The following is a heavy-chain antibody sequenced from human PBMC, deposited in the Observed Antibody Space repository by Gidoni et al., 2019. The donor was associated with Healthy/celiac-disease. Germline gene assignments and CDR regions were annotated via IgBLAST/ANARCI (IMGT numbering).Heavy chain of an antibody. D-gene: IGHD2-15*01. Sequence: APGQGLEWMGGIIPIFGTANYAQKFQGRVTITADESTSTAYMELSSLRSEDTAVYSCARYIVVVVAATTYNWFDPWGQGTLVTVSS. V-gene: IGHV1-69*01. CDR2: IIPIFGTA. CDR3: ARYIVVVVAATTYNWFDP. J-gene: IGHJ5*02.